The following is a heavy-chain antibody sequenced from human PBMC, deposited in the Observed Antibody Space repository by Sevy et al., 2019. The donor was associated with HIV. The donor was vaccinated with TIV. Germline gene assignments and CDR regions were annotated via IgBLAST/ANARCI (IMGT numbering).Heavy chain of an antibody. CDR1: GFTFSDYA. Sequence: GGSLRLPCAASGFTFSDYAMHWVRQAPGKGLEWLSYISYDERDIYYLDSVRGRFSVSRDISKRTLFLQMNDLRPEDTAVYYCARRDVNHQYLMDYWGQGILVTVSS. CDR3: ARRDVNHQYLMDY. J-gene: IGHJ4*02. V-gene: IGHV3-30*03. CDR2: ISYDERDI. D-gene: IGHD2-8*01.